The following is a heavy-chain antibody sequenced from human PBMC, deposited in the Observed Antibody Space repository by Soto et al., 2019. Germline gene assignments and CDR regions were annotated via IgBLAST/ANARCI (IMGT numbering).Heavy chain of an antibody. CDR1: GFTFSSYA. D-gene: IGHD6-13*01. CDR2: ISGSGGST. CDR3: AKVAAGSSSWYYYYYMDV. Sequence: GGSLRLSCAASGFTFSSYAMSWVRQAPGKGLEWVSAISGSGGSTYYADSVKGRFTISRDNSKNTLYLQMNSLRAEDTAVYYCAKVAAGSSSWYYYYYMDVWGKGTTVTVSS. V-gene: IGHV3-23*01. J-gene: IGHJ6*03.